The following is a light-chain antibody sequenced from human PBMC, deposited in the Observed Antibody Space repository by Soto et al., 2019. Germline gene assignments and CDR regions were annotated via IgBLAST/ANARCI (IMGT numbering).Light chain of an antibody. J-gene: IGKJ4*01. Sequence: DIQMTQSPSSLSASVGDRVTITCRASQSIISYLNWYQQKPGKAPKLLIYAADSLQSGVPSRFSGSGSGTDFTITISSLQPEDFATYYCQQTYSTPLTFGGGTKVDIK. V-gene: IGKV1-39*01. CDR1: QSIISY. CDR2: AAD. CDR3: QQTYSTPLT.